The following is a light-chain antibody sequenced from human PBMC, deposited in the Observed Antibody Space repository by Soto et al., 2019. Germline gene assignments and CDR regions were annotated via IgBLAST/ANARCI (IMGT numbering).Light chain of an antibody. CDR2: EVI. V-gene: IGLV2-8*01. Sequence: QSALTQPPSASGSPGQSVTISCTGTSSDVDNYNYVSWYQQHPGKAHKLMIYEVIKRPSGVPDRFSGAKSGNTASLTVSVLQAEDEADYYCSSYAGSNNYVFGTGTKLTVL. J-gene: IGLJ1*01. CDR3: SSYAGSNNYV. CDR1: SSDVDNYNY.